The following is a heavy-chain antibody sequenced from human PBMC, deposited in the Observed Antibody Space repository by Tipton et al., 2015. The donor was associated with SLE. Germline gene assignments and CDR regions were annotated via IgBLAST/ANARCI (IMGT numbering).Heavy chain of an antibody. CDR1: AGSISSINW. V-gene: IGHV4-4*02. CDR2: SHHRGST. CDR3: ARDRPRLRVKSGSIGI. Sequence: TLSLTCAVSAGSISSINWLGWVRHPPGKGLEWYGESHHRGSTNYNPSLKSRVTISVDTSKNQFSLKLSFVTAADTAVYYCARDRPRLRVKSGSIGIWGQGTMFTAFS. D-gene: IGHD4-17*01. J-gene: IGHJ3*02.